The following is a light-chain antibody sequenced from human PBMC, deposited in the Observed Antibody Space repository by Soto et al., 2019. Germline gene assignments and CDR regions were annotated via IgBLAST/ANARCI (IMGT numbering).Light chain of an antibody. Sequence: QSALAQPASVSGSPGQSITISCTGISTDVGSHDLVSWYKHPPGKAPKLIIYEGSKRPSGVSNRFSGSKSGNTASLTISWLQAEVEAGYYCCSYAGSSALLFGGGTKLTVL. CDR3: CSYAGSSALL. CDR2: EGS. CDR1: STDVGSHDL. J-gene: IGLJ2*01. V-gene: IGLV2-23*01.